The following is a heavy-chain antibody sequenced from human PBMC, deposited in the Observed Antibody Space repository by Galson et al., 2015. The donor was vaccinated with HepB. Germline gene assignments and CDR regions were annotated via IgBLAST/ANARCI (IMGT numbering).Heavy chain of an antibody. CDR1: GFTFSSYS. CDR2: ISSSSSYI. CDR3: AREVTGDLRWLDP. D-gene: IGHD7-27*01. Sequence: SLRLSCAASGFTFSSYSMNWVRQAPGKGLEWVSSISSSSSYIYYADSVKGRFTISRDNAKNSLYLQMNSLRAEDTAVYYCAREVTGDLRWLDPWGQGTLVTVSS. J-gene: IGHJ5*02. V-gene: IGHV3-21*01.